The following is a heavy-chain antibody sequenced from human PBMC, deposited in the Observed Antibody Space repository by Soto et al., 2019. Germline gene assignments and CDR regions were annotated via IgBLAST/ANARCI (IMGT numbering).Heavy chain of an antibody. Sequence: QVQLVESGGGVVQPGRSLRLSCAASGFTFSSYGMHWVRQAPGKGLEWVAVISYDGSNKYYADSVKGRFTISRDNSKNXLXXQMNSLRAEDTAVYYCAKDVQQQLFRDYYYYGMDVWGQGTTVTVSS. V-gene: IGHV3-30*18. CDR1: GFTFSSYG. CDR2: ISYDGSNK. D-gene: IGHD6-13*01. J-gene: IGHJ6*02. CDR3: AKDVQQQLFRDYYYYGMDV.